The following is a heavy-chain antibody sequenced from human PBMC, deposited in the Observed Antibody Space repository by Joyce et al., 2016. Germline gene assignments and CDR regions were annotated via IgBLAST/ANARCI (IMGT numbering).Heavy chain of an antibody. V-gene: IGHV3-33*01. J-gene: IGHJ4*02. D-gene: IGHD3-22*01. CDR1: GLRFTNYG. Sequence: QVHLVESGGGVIQPGRSRRLSCVASGLRFTNYGMHWVRQAPGKGLEWVALITHDGSNKYYTDSVKGRFIISRDNSKTTVYLQMGRLGVEDTTVYYCARDWVDSSGRYPGYWGQGTLVSVSS. CDR3: ARDWVDSSGRYPGY. CDR2: ITHDGSNK.